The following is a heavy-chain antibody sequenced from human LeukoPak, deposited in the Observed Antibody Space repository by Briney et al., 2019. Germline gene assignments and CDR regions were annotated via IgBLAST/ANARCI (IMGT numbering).Heavy chain of an antibody. CDR1: GSTFSSYS. CDR3: AGKNEYSYGSIFDY. CDR2: ISSSSSYI. V-gene: IGHV3-21*01. D-gene: IGHD5-18*01. Sequence: PGGSLRLSCAASGSTFSSYSMNWVRQAPGKGLGWVSCISSSSSYIYYADSVKGRFTISRDNAKNSLYLQMNSLRAEDTAVYYCAGKNEYSYGSIFDYWGQGTLVTVSS. J-gene: IGHJ4*02.